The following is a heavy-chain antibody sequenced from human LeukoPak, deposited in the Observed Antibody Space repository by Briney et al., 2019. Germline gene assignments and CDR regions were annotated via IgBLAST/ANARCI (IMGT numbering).Heavy chain of an antibody. J-gene: IGHJ6*03. D-gene: IGHD2/OR15-2a*01. V-gene: IGHV3-21*01. CDR1: GFTFSSYT. CDR2: ITSNTRYI. CDR3: ARGEFGDYYYFYMDV. Sequence: GGSLRLSCAASGFTFSSYTMNWVRQAPGKGLEWVSSITSNTRYIFYADSVKGRFTISRDDAKNSLFLQMNSLRAEDTATYYCARGEFGDYYYFYMDVWGKGTTVTVSS.